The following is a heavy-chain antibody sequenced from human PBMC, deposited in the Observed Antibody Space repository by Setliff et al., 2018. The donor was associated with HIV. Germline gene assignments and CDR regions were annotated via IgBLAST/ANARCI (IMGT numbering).Heavy chain of an antibody. V-gene: IGHV4-59*01. CDR2: IYYTGST. CDR3: ALDY. J-gene: IGHJ4*02. CDR1: GGSISNDY. Sequence: SETLSLTCTVSGGSISNDYWHWIRQSPGRGLEWIGYIYYTGSTNYNPSLKSRVAMSVDSSNHQFSLKLTSVRGSRNYYGSGALDYWGQGTLVTVSS. D-gene: IGHD3-10*01.